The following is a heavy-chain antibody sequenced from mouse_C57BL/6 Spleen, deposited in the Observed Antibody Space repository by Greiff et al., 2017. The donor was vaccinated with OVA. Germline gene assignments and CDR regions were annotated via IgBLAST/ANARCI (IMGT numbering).Heavy chain of an antibody. Sequence: DVKLVESGGGLVKPGGSLKLSCAASGFTFSSYAMSWVRQTPEKRLEWVATISDGGSYTYYPDNVKGRFTISRDNAKNNLYLQMSHLKSEDTAMYYCAREGGLLRRTYFDVWGTGTTVTVSS. D-gene: IGHD1-1*01. CDR1: GFTFSSYA. V-gene: IGHV5-4*01. CDR3: AREGGLLRRTYFDV. J-gene: IGHJ1*03. CDR2: ISDGGSYT.